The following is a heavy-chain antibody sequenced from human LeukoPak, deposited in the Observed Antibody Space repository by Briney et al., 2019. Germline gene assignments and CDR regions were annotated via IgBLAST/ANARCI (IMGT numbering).Heavy chain of an antibody. V-gene: IGHV3-53*01. J-gene: IGHJ3*02. CDR1: GFTFSHYA. CDR2: IYSGGST. D-gene: IGHD3-9*01. Sequence: GGSLRLSCAASGFTFSHYAMSWVRQAPGKGLEWVSVIYSGGSTDYADSVKGRFTISRDNSKNTLYLQMDSLRVEDTAVYYCARSSHYDILTGYSEEDAFDIWGQGTMVTVSS. CDR3: ARSSHYDILTGYSEEDAFDI.